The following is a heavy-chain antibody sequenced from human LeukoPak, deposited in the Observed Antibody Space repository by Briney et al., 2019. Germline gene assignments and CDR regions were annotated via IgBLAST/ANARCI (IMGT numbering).Heavy chain of an antibody. J-gene: IGHJ4*02. D-gene: IGHD3-22*01. CDR1: GFTFSSYS. CDR2: ISSSSSYI. CDR3: AREAPDSSGYNY. V-gene: IGHV3-21*01. Sequence: GGSLRLSCAASGFTFSSYSMNWVRQAPGKGLEWVSSISSSSSYIYYADSVKGRFTISRDNAKSSLYLQMNSLRAEDTAVYYCAREAPDSSGYNYWGQGTLVTVSS.